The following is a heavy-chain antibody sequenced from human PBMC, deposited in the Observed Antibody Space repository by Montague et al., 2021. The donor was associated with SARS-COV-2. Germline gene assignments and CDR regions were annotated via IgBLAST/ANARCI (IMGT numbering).Heavy chain of an antibody. V-gene: IGHV6-1*01. CDR3: ARIPVGSKYYFDF. J-gene: IGHJ4*02. D-gene: IGHD2-2*01. Sequence: CAISGDSVSGNLATWNWIRQSPSRGLEWLGRTYYRSKWYNDYAESVKSRITIDPDTSKHQFSLHLNSVTPEDTAVYYCARIPVGSKYYFDFWGQGTLVTVSS. CDR2: TYYRSKWYN. CDR1: GDSVSGNLAT.